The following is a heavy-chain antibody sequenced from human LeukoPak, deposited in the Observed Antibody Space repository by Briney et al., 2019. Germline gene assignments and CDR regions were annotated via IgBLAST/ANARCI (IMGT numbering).Heavy chain of an antibody. Sequence: GGSQRLSCAASGFTFSSCSMSWVRQAPGKGLEWVLTIIDSGNSLYYADSVEGRFTISRDNSKNTLYLQMNSLRAGDTAVYYCAKDPIFSGSYGVFDSWGQGTLVTVSS. J-gene: IGHJ4*02. CDR2: IIDSGNSL. V-gene: IGHV3-23*01. CDR3: AKDPIFSGSYGVFDS. D-gene: IGHD1-26*01. CDR1: GFTFSSCS.